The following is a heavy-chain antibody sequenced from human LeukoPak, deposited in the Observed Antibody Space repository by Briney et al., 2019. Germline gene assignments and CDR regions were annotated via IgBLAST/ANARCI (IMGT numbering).Heavy chain of an antibody. V-gene: IGHV3-23*01. J-gene: IGHJ3*02. Sequence: PGGSLRLSCAASGFTFNTYAMSWVRQAPGKGLEWVSAISGGGATSYYAHSVEGRFTISRDNSKNTLYLQMNSLRAEDTAIYYCAKDGSSGIAATADAFDIWGQGTMVTVSS. D-gene: IGHD6-13*01. CDR3: AKDGSSGIAATADAFDI. CDR1: GFTFNTYA. CDR2: ISGGGATS.